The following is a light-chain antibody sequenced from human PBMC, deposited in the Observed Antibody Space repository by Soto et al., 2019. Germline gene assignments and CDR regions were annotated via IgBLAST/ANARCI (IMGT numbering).Light chain of an antibody. V-gene: IGKV3-15*01. Sequence: EIVMTQSPATLSGSPGERATLSCRASLSVSSNLAWYQQKPGQAPRLLIYGSSTRATGIPARFSGSGSATEFALTISSLQSEDFAVDYCQQYNNWPQTFGQGTKVEIK. CDR1: LSVSSN. CDR3: QQYNNWPQT. CDR2: GSS. J-gene: IGKJ1*01.